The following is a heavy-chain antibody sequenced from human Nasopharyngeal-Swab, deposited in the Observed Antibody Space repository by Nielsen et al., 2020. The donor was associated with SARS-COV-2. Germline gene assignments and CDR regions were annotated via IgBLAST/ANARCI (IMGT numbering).Heavy chain of an antibody. V-gene: IGHV3-9*01. CDR1: GFTFDDYA. D-gene: IGHD2-2*01. J-gene: IGHJ3*02. CDR3: VKDKGRSSTSWNAFDI. CDR2: ISWNSGSI. Sequence: GGSLRLSCAASGFTFDDYAMHWVRQAPGKGLEWVSGISWNSGSIGYADSVKGRFTISRDNAKNSLYLQMNSLRAEDTALYYCVKDKGRSSTSWNAFDIWGQGTMVTVSS.